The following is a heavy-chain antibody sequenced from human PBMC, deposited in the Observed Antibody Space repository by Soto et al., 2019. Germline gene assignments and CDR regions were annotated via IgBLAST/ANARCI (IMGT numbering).Heavy chain of an antibody. Sequence: QVQLVESGGGVVQPGRSLRLSCAASGFTFSSYGMHWVRQAPGKGLEWVAVIWYDGSNKYYADSVKGRFTISRDNSKNTLYLQIDGLGAEGTAVYYCARVSGYGGYDGLGYWGQGPLVTVSS. V-gene: IGHV3-33*01. J-gene: IGHJ4*02. CDR1: GFTFSSYG. CDR3: ARVSGYGGYDGLGY. D-gene: IGHD5-12*01. CDR2: IWYDGSNK.